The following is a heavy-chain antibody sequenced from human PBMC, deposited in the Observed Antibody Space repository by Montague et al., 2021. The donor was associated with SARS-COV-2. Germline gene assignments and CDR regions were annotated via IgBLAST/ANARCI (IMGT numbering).Heavy chain of an antibody. CDR2: SNDRGSS. CDR3: SGGQVTVFAILIAFPGAGAIDV. D-gene: IGHD3-16*02. Sequence: SETLSLTCAVYGGSFTDFYWTWIRQPPGKGLEWIWESNDRGSSNYNPSLKNRVTISVDKSKNQISLKLTSVTAADTATYYCSGGQVTVFAILIAFPGAGAIDVWGQGTTVTVS. J-gene: IGHJ3*01. V-gene: IGHV4-34*01. CDR1: GGSFTDFY.